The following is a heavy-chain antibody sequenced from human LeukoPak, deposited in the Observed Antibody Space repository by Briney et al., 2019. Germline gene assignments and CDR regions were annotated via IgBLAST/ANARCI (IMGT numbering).Heavy chain of an antibody. V-gene: IGHV3-7*01. Sequence: GGSLRLSCATSGFGFRSYWMNWIRQAPGKGLEWVANIKEDGSEKNYVDSVKGRFTISRDNAKNLLYLQMNSLRVEDTAVYYCARDPSSFRDSYDYWGQGTLVTVSS. J-gene: IGHJ4*02. CDR1: GFGFRSYW. CDR3: ARDPSSFRDSYDY. CDR2: IKEDGSEK.